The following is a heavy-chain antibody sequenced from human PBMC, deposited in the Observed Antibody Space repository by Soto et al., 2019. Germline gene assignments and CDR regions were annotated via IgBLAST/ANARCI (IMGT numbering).Heavy chain of an antibody. CDR3: ARLMHYSHSGGSSHSGFDM. CDR1: GYIFTGFY. Sequence: GASVKVSCKASGYIFTGFYIHWVRQAPGQGLEWMGCITPNTGGTNYAEKFEGRVTMTRDTSISTAYMELTRLRSDDTAVFYCARLMHYSHSGGSSHSGFDMWGQGTLVTVSS. V-gene: IGHV1-2*02. J-gene: IGHJ3*02. CDR2: ITPNTGGT. D-gene: IGHD2-21*01.